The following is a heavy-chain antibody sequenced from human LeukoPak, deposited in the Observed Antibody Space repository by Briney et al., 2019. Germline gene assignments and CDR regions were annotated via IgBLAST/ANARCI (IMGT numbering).Heavy chain of an antibody. D-gene: IGHD4-23*01. CDR2: INPNSGGT. V-gene: IGHV1-2*02. Sequence: GASVKVSCKASLYTFTGYYMHWVRQAPGQGLEWMGWINPNSGGTNYAQKFQGRVTMTRDTSISTAYMELSRLRSDDTAVYYCAREGDYGGNPGAFDIWGQGTMVTVSS. CDR3: AREGDYGGNPGAFDI. CDR1: LYTFTGYY. J-gene: IGHJ3*02.